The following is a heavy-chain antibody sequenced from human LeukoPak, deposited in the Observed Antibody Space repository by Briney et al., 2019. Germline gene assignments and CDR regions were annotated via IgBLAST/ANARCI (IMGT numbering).Heavy chain of an antibody. D-gene: IGHD3-10*01. J-gene: IGHJ4*02. CDR1: GFTFSNYE. CDR3: ARGGSFVEY. V-gene: IGHV3-48*03. CDR2: ISSGGSTV. Sequence: GGSLRLSCAASGFTFSNYERHWVRRAPGKGQEWVSYISSGGSTVYYADSVKGRFTVSRDNAKNSLYLQMSSLRAEDTAVYYCARGGSFVEYWGQGTLVSVSS.